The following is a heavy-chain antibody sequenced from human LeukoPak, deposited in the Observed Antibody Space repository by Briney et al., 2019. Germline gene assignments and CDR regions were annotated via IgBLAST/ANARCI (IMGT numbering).Heavy chain of an antibody. Sequence: ASVKVSCKASGYTFTSFDINWVRQATGQGPEWMGWLNPNSGNTGYAQKFQGRVTITRNTSMSTAYMELSGLRSEDTAVYYCARGLNVPAALYYYYYYMDVWGKGTTVTVSS. CDR2: LNPNSGNT. D-gene: IGHD2-2*01. J-gene: IGHJ6*03. CDR3: ARGLNVPAALYYYYYYMDV. V-gene: IGHV1-8*03. CDR1: GYTFTSFD.